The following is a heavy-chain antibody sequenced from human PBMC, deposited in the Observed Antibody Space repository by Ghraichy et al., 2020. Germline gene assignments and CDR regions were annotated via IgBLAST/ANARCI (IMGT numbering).Heavy chain of an antibody. J-gene: IGHJ3*02. CDR2: IYNDGTT. CDR1: GFTVSSKY. Sequence: GESLNISCASSGFTVSSKYMSWVRQAPGKGLDWVSVIYNDGTTYYADSVKGRFAISRDNSKNTLYLQMNSLRAEDTAVYYCAREVGPDSGSYKNAFDIWGQGTMVTVSS. CDR3: AREVGPDSGSYKNAFDI. V-gene: IGHV3-53*01. D-gene: IGHD3-10*01.